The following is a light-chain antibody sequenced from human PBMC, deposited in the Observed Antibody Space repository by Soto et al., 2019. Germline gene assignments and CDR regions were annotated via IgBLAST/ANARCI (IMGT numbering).Light chain of an antibody. V-gene: IGKV1-39*01. CDR1: QSINSY. CDR2: DAS. Sequence: DIQMTQSPSSQSASVGDRVTITCRASQSINSYLNWYQQKPGKAPKLLIYDASSLQSGVPSRFSGSGSETDFTLTITSLQPDDFATYYCQQSFSTPRTFGQGTRVDI. CDR3: QQSFSTPRT. J-gene: IGKJ1*01.